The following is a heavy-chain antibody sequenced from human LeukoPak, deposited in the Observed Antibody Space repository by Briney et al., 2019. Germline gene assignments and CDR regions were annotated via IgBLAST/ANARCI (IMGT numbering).Heavy chain of an antibody. J-gene: IGHJ4*02. CDR2: INHSGST. D-gene: IGHD3-10*01. V-gene: IGHV4-34*01. Sequence: SETLSLTCAVYGGSFSGYYWSWIRQPPGKGLEWIGEINHSGSTNYNPSLKSRVTISVDTSKNQFSLKLSSVTAADTAVYYCARLEFPPTYYYGSGSYYRDLPKYYFDYWGQGTLVTVSS. CDR3: ARLEFPPTYYYGSGSYYRDLPKYYFDY. CDR1: GGSFSGYY.